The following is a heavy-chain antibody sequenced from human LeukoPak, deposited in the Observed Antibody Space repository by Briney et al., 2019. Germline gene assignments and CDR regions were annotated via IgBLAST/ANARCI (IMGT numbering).Heavy chain of an antibody. CDR3: ARDPPDQEAQDAFDI. CDR2: ISSSSSYI. Sequence: LTCAVYGGSFSGYYWSWIRQPPGKGLEWVSSISSSSSYIYYADSVKGRFTISRDNAKNSLYLQMNSLRAEDTAVYYCARDPPDQEAQDAFDIWGQGTMVTVSP. CDR1: GGSFSGYY. J-gene: IGHJ3*02. V-gene: IGHV3-11*06.